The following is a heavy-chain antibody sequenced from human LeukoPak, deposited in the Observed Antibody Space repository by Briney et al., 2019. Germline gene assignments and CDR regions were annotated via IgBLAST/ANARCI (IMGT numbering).Heavy chain of an antibody. CDR3: ARIHNWDYYFDY. V-gene: IGHV4-59*01. CDR2: IYYSGST. CDR1: GGSIGSYY. Sequence: PSETPSLTCTVSGGSIGSYYWNWIRQPPGKGLEWIGYIYYSGSTNYNPSLKSRVTISVDTSKNQFSLKLSSLTAADTAVYYCARIHNWDYYFDYWGQGTLVTVSS. D-gene: IGHD1-7*01. J-gene: IGHJ4*02.